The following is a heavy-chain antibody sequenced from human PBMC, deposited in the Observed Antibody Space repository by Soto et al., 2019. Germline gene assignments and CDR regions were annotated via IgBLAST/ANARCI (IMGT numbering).Heavy chain of an antibody. J-gene: IGHJ5*02. V-gene: IGHV1-46*01. CDR3: ARELTGITMVRGVNGAFDP. CDR2: INPSGGST. Sequence: ASVKVSCKASGSTFTSYYMHWVRQAPGQGLEWMGIINPSGGSTSYAQKFQGRVTMTRDTSTSTVYMELSSLRSEDTAVYYCARELTGITMVRGVNGAFDPWGQGTLVTVSS. D-gene: IGHD3-10*01. CDR1: GSTFTSYY.